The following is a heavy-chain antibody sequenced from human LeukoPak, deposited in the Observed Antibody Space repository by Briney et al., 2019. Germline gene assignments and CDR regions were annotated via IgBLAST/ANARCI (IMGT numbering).Heavy chain of an antibody. Sequence: GRSLRLSCAASGFTFSSYGMHWVRQAPGKGLEWVAVIWFDGNNKYYSDSVKGRFTISRDNSKNTLYLQMNSLRAEDTAVYYCARGGYDSSGYYLYYFDCWGQGTLVTVSS. V-gene: IGHV3-33*01. J-gene: IGHJ4*02. CDR3: ARGGYDSSGYYLYYFDC. CDR2: IWFDGNNK. CDR1: GFTFSSYG. D-gene: IGHD3-22*01.